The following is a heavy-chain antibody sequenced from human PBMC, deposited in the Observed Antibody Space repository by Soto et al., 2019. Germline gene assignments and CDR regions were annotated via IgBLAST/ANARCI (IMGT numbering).Heavy chain of an antibody. CDR3: ARDMYSGYDYGGIDY. D-gene: IGHD5-12*01. Sequence: GGSLRLSCAASGFTFSSYWMSWVRQAPGKGLEWVANIKQDGSEKYYVDSVKGRFTISRDNAKNSLYLQMNSLRAEDTAVYYCARDMYSGYDYGGIDYWGQGTLVTVSS. V-gene: IGHV3-7*01. J-gene: IGHJ4*02. CDR1: GFTFSSYW. CDR2: IKQDGSEK.